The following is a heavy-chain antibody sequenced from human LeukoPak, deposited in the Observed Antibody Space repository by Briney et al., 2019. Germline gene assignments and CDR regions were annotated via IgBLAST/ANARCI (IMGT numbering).Heavy chain of an antibody. CDR2: INHSGST. J-gene: IGHJ5*02. V-gene: IGHV4-34*01. CDR3: ATAAGYWSDP. Sequence: RASETLSLTCAVYGGSFSGYYWSWIRQPPGKGLEWIGEINHSGSTNYNPSLKSRVTISVDTSKNQFSLKLSSVTAADTAVYYCATAAGYWSDPWGQGTLVTVSS. D-gene: IGHD6-13*01. CDR1: GGSFSGYY.